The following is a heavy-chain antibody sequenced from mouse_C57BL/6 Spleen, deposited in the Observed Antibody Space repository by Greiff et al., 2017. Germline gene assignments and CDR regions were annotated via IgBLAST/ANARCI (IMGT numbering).Heavy chain of an antibody. CDR3: ARRGYYGSSSYWYFDV. D-gene: IGHD1-1*01. J-gene: IGHJ1*03. Sequence: VQLQQPGAELVKPGASVKLSCKASGYTFTSYWMHWVKQRPGRGLEWIGRIDPNSGGTKYNEKFKSKATLTVDKPSSTAYMQLSSLTSEDSAVYYCARRGYYGSSSYWYFDVWGTGTTVTVSS. CDR2: IDPNSGGT. V-gene: IGHV1-72*01. CDR1: GYTFTSYW.